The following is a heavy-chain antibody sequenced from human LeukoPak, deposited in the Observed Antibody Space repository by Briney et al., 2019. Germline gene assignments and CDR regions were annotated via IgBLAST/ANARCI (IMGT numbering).Heavy chain of an antibody. CDR3: ARGGQVAVTAPWYFDL. CDR2: IYHSGNT. D-gene: IGHD6-19*01. J-gene: IGHJ2*01. CDR1: GGPLSSSNW. Sequence: SGTLSLTCTVSGGPLSSSNWWNWVRQPPGKGLEWIAEIYHSGNTNYNPSLRIRVSISLDKSKNQISLKLSSLTAADTAVYYCARGGQVAVTAPWYFDLWGRGTLVTVSS. V-gene: IGHV4-4*02.